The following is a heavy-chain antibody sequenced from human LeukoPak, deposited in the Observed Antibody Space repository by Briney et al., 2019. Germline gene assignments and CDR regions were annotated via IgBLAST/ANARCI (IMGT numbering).Heavy chain of an antibody. CDR2: ISSSSSTI. J-gene: IGHJ4*02. V-gene: IGHV3-48*04. D-gene: IGHD3-22*01. CDR1: GFTFSSYS. CDR3: ARVVGVVVIEGYFDY. Sequence: PGGSLRLSCAASGFTFSSYSMNWVRQAPGKGLEWVSYISSSSSTIYYADSVKGRFTISRDNAKNSLYLQMNSLRAEDTAVYYCARVVGVVVIEGYFDYWGQGTLVTVSS.